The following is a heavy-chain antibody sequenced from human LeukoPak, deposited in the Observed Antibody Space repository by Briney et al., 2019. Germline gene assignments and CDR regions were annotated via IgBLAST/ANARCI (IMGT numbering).Heavy chain of an antibody. V-gene: IGHV1-2*02. CDR1: GYTFTGYY. CDR3: ARDAHYYDSSGYLRY. D-gene: IGHD3-22*01. CDR2: INPNSGGT. Sequence: ASVKVSCKASGYTFTGYYMHWVRQAPGQGLEWMGRINPNSGGTNYAQKFQGRVTMTRDTSISTAYMELSRLRSDDTAVYYCARDAHYYDSSGYLRYWGQGTLVTVSS. J-gene: IGHJ4*02.